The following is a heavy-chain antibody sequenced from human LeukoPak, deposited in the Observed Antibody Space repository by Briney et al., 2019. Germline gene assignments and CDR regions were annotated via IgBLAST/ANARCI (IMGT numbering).Heavy chain of an antibody. Sequence: GRSLRLSCAASGFTFSSYSMKWVRQAPGKGLELVSSISSSSNYQYYADSVKGQFTIPRDNPKNSLYLQIDSLRAEDTVVYYCATGGGNLNYWGQGTLVTVSS. V-gene: IGHV3-21*03. J-gene: IGHJ4*02. CDR3: ATGGGNLNY. D-gene: IGHD4-23*01. CDR2: ISSSSNYQ. CDR1: GFTFSSYS.